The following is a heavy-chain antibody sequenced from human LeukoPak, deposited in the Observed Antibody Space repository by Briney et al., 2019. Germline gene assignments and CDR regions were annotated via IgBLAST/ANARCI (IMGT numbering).Heavy chain of an antibody. CDR2: INPNNGDT. CDR1: GYTFTAYY. D-gene: IGHD2-2*01. V-gene: IGHV1-2*02. CDR3: ARAGIVIVPAEGD. J-gene: IGHJ4*02. Sequence: ASVKVSCKTSGYTFTAYYMHWVRQAPGQGLEWMGWINPNNGDTNFAQKYQGRVTMTRDTSISTVYMKLSRLRSDDTAEYYCARAGIVIVPAEGDWGQGTLVTVSS.